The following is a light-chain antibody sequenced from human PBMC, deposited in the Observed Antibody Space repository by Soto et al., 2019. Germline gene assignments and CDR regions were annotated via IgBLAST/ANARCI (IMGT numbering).Light chain of an antibody. J-gene: IGKJ2*01. CDR1: QSVSSSY. Sequence: EIVLTQSPGTLSLSPGERATLSCRASQSVSSSYLAWYQQKPGQAPRLLIYGASSRATGIPDRFSGSGSGTDFTLTISRVEPEDFAVDFCQQYGNSPPNTFGQGTKVEIK. CDR3: QQYGNSPPNT. V-gene: IGKV3-20*01. CDR2: GAS.